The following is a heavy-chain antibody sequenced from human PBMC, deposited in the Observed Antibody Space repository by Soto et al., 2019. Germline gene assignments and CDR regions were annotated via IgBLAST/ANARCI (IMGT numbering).Heavy chain of an antibody. CDR2: INHSGST. Sequence: PSETLSLTCAVYGGSFSGYYWSWIRQPPGKGLEWIGEINHSGSTNYNPSLKSRVTISVDTSKNQFSLKLSSVTAADTAVYYCAREGRYYGSGSYPFDYWGQGTLVTVSS. J-gene: IGHJ4*02. CDR3: AREGRYYGSGSYPFDY. CDR1: GGSFSGYY. V-gene: IGHV4-34*01. D-gene: IGHD3-10*01.